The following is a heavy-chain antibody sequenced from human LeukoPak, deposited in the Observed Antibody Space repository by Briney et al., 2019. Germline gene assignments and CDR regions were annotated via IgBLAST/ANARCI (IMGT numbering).Heavy chain of an antibody. D-gene: IGHD3-3*01. CDR3: ARSPLYDFWSGSPFY. Sequence: ASVKVSCKASGYTFTGYYMHWVRQAPGQGLEWMGWINPNSGGTNYAQKFQGRVTMTRDTSISTAYMELSRLRSDDTAVYYCARSPLYDFWSGSPFYWGQGTLVTVSS. CDR1: GYTFTGYY. J-gene: IGHJ4*02. V-gene: IGHV1-2*02. CDR2: INPNSGGT.